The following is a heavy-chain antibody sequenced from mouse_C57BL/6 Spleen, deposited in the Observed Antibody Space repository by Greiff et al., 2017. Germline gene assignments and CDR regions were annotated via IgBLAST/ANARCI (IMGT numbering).Heavy chain of an antibody. V-gene: IGHV1-66*01. J-gene: IGHJ3*01. D-gene: IGHD1-3*01. Sequence: QVQLKESGPELVKPGASVKISCKASGYSFTSYYIHWVKQRPGQGLEWIGWIYPGSGNTKYNEKFKGKATLTADTSSSTAYMQLSSLTSEDSAVYYCAVGLKAWFAYWGQGTLVTVSA. CDR3: AVGLKAWFAY. CDR1: GYSFTSYY. CDR2: IYPGSGNT.